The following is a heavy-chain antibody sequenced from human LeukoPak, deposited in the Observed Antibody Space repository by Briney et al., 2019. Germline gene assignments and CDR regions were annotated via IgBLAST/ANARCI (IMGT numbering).Heavy chain of an antibody. J-gene: IGHJ4*02. CDR3: ARGAYGAAAFYYFDY. D-gene: IGHD6-13*01. CDR2: IYYSGST. V-gene: IGHV4-31*03. CDR1: GGSISSGGYY. Sequence: SQTLSLTCTVSGGSISSGGYYWSWIRQRPGKGLEWIGYIYYSGSTYYNPSLKSRVTISVDTSKNQFSLKLSSVTAADTAVYYCARGAYGAAAFYYFDYWGQGTLVTVSS.